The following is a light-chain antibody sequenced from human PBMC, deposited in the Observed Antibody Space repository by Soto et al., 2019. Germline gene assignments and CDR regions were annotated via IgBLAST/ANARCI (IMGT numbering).Light chain of an antibody. CDR1: QSISRS. CDR3: HQTHSSTRT. J-gene: IGKJ1*01. CDR2: GAS. V-gene: IGKV1-39*01. Sequence: DIQLTQSPLSLSASVGDRVTIICRASQSISRSLNWYQQRPGKAPNLLIYGASTLNSGVPSRFSGSRSGTDFTLPITSLQPEDFATYYCHQTHSSTRTFGQGTKV.